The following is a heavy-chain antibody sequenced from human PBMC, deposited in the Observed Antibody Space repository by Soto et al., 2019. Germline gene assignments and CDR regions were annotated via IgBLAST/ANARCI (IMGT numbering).Heavy chain of an antibody. V-gene: IGHV3-48*03. J-gene: IGHJ6*02. Sequence: GGSLRLSCAASGFTFSSYEMNWVRQAPGKGLEWVSYISSSGSTIYYADSVKGRFTISRDNAKNSLYLQMNSLRAEDTAVYYCAREPYSSSWYAWYYGMDVWGQGTTVTVSS. CDR3: AREPYSSSWYAWYYGMDV. CDR1: GFTFSSYE. D-gene: IGHD6-13*01. CDR2: ISSSGSTI.